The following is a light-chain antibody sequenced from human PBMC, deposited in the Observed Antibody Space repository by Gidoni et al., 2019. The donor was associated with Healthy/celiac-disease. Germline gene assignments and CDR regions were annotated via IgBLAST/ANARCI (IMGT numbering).Light chain of an antibody. CDR3: QQYNSYPYT. Sequence: DIQITQSPSTLSASVGDRVTITCRASQRISIWLAWYQQKPGKTPMLLIYKASSLESRVPSRFSGSGSGIEFTLTISSLQPDDFATYYCQQYNSYPYTFGQGTKLEIK. V-gene: IGKV1-5*03. CDR2: KAS. CDR1: QRISIW. J-gene: IGKJ2*01.